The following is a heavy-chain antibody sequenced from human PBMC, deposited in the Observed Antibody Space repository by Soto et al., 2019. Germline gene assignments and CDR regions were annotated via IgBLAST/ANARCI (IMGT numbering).Heavy chain of an antibody. V-gene: IGHV4-39*01. D-gene: IGHD1-1*01. CDR1: GASISGSYYY. CDR2: VFYTGFT. CDR3: ATSKKGYNWKSFDH. Sequence: TSETLSLTGAVSGASISGSYYYWAWLRQSPGKGPEWIGSVFYTGFTSYNPSLESRVSVSVDTSKSQFSLKLSAVTAAETAVYYCATSKKGYNWKSFDHWGQGALVPVSS. J-gene: IGHJ4*02.